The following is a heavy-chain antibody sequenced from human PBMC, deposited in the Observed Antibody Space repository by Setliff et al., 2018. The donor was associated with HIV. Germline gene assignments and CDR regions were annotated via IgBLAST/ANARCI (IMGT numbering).Heavy chain of an antibody. Sequence: SVKVSCKASGGTFTNSAIGWVRQAPGQGLEWMGAIVPILGLANSAQKFQGRVTITTDESTNTAYMELSSLRSEDTAVYYCARIPTGGAFDIWGQGTVVTVSS. V-gene: IGHV1-69*10. CDR3: ARIPTGGAFDI. J-gene: IGHJ3*02. CDR1: GGTFTNSA. CDR2: IVPILGLA. D-gene: IGHD7-27*01.